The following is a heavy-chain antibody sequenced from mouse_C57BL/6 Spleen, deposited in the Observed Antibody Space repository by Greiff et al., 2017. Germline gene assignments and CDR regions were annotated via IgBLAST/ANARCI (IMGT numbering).Heavy chain of an antibody. V-gene: IGHV1-18*01. CDR2: FNPNNGGT. J-gene: IGHJ2*01. CDR1: GYTFTDYN. Sequence: EVQLQQSGPELVKPGASVKIPCKASGYTFTDYNMDWVKQSHGKSLEWIGDFNPNNGGTIYNQKFKGKATLTVDKSSSTAYMELRSLTSEDTAVYYCAREGHRDGFDYWGQGTTLTVSS. D-gene: IGHD3-1*01. CDR3: AREGHRDGFDY.